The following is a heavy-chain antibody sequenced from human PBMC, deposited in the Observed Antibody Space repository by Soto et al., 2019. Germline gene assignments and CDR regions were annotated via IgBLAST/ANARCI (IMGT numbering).Heavy chain of an antibody. V-gene: IGHV3-7*01. J-gene: IGHJ6*03. CDR3: ARDVGAFIQLWLSYYYYLYV. CDR1: GFTFSSYW. CDR2: IKQDGSEK. D-gene: IGHD5-18*01. Sequence: GGSLRLSCAASGFTFSSYWMSWVRQAPGKGLEWVANIKQDGSEKYYVDSVKGRFTISRDNAKNSLYLQMNSLRAEDTAVYYCARDVGAFIQLWLSYYYYLYVRAKRTTVTGSS.